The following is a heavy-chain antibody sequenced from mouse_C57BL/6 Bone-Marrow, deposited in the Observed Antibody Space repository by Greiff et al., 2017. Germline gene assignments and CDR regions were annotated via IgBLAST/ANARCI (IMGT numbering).Heavy chain of an antibody. D-gene: IGHD2-5*01. V-gene: IGHV5-12*01. CDR1: GFTFSDYY. Sequence: EVKVVESGGGLVQPGGSLKLSCAASGFTFSDYYMYWVRQTPEKRLEWVAYISNGGGSPSYPDTVKGRFTISRDNAKNPLYLQMSRLKSEDTAMYYCARPPYYSNYWFAYWGQGTLVTVSA. CDR2: ISNGGGSP. CDR3: ARPPYYSNYWFAY. J-gene: IGHJ3*01.